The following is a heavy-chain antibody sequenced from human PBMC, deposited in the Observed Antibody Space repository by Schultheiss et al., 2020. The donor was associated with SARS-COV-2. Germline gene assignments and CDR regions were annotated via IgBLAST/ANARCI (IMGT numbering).Heavy chain of an antibody. V-gene: IGHV3-23*01. CDR3: AKFSPLRYFDWLLWDYYFDY. CDR2: ISGSGGST. D-gene: IGHD3-9*01. CDR1: GFTFSSYA. J-gene: IGHJ4*02. Sequence: GGSLRLSCAASGFTFSSYAMSWVRQAPGKGLEWVSAISGSGGSTYYADSVKGRFTISRDNSKNTLYLQMNSLRAEDTAVYYCAKFSPLRYFDWLLWDYYFDYWGQGTLVTVSS.